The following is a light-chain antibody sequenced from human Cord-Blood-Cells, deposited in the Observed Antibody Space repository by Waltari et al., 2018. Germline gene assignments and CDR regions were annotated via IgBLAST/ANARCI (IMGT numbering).Light chain of an antibody. CDR3: QQYNSYSYT. CDR1: QSISSW. CDR2: DAS. Sequence: QMTNLPSTWPASVGERATITCRARQSISSWLAWYQQKPGKAPKLLIYDASSLESGVPSRFSGSGSGTEFTLTISSLQPDDFATYYCQQYNSYSYTFGQGTKLEIK. J-gene: IGKJ2*01. V-gene: IGKV1-5*01.